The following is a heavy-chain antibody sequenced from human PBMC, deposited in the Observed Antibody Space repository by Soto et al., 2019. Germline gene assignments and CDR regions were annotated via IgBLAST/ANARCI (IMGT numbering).Heavy chain of an antibody. CDR3: AREEAGGAYFDY. CDR1: GYTFTGYY. CDR2: INPNSSGT. Sequence: ASVKVSCKASGYTFTGYYMHWVRQAPGQGLEWMGWINPNSSGTNYAQKFQGWVTMTRETSLSTAYMELSRLRSDDTAVYYCAREEAGGAYFDYWGQGTLVTVSS. D-gene: IGHD6-13*01. J-gene: IGHJ4*02. V-gene: IGHV1-2*04.